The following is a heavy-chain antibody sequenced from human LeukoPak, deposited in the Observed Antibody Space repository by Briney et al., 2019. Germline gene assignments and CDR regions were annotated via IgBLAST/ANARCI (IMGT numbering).Heavy chain of an antibody. CDR1: GFTFSSYS. CDR2: ISSSSSYI. Sequence: PGRSLRLSCAASGFTFSSYSMNWVRQAPGKGLEWVSSISSSSSYIYYADSVKGRFTISRDNAKNSLYLQMNSLRAEDTAVYYCARDFTFGGVIVRGYHFDYWGQGTLVTVSS. V-gene: IGHV3-21*01. CDR3: ARDFTFGGVIVRGYHFDY. J-gene: IGHJ4*02. D-gene: IGHD3-16*02.